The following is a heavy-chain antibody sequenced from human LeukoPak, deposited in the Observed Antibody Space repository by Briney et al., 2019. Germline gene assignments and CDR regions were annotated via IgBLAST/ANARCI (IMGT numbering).Heavy chain of an antibody. V-gene: IGHV3-11*04. CDR1: GLTFNDYS. J-gene: IGHJ4*02. CDR3: ATDRGWRTSGYYLYYFEY. CDR2: INSRGKTI. D-gene: IGHD3-3*01. Sequence: GGSLRLSCAASGLTFNDYSMSWIRQAPGKGLEWVSYINSRGKTIYYADSVKGRFTISRDNTKNSLYLQMSSLRAEDTAVYYCATDRGWRTSGYYLYYFEYWGQGTLVTFSS.